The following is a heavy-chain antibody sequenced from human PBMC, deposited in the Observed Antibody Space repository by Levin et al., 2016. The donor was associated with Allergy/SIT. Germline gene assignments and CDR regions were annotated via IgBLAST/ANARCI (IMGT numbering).Heavy chain of an antibody. D-gene: IGHD2/OR15-2a*01. Sequence: GESLKISCVATGFDFGFYAMHWVRQAPGKRLEYISGVAKDGGNGYYSDSVRGRFTTSRDNARHILYLHMTDLRREDTGTYYCLKDENKMDPCWGRGTEVIVSS. CDR2: VAKDGGNG. J-gene: IGHJ3*01. CDR1: GFDFGFYA. CDR3: LKDENKMDPC. V-gene: IGHV3-64D*06.